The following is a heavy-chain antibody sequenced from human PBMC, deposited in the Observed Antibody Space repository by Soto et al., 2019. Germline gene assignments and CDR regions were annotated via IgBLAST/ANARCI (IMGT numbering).Heavy chain of an antibody. CDR2: ISSSGSTI. Sequence: GGSLRLSCAASGFTFSDYYRSWIRQAPGKGLEWVGYISSSGSTIYYAASVKGRFTISRDNAKNSLYLQMTSLRAEDTAVYYCARDPRRLGAFDIWGQGTMVTVSS. V-gene: IGHV3-11*01. CDR3: ARDPRRLGAFDI. CDR1: GFTFSDYY. D-gene: IGHD3-16*01. J-gene: IGHJ3*02.